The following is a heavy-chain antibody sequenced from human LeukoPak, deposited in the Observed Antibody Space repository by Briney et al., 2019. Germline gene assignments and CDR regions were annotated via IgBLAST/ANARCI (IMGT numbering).Heavy chain of an antibody. CDR2: IYHSGST. J-gene: IGHJ3*02. CDR1: GYSISSGYY. Sequence: KPSETLSLTCTVSGYSISSGYYWGWIRQPPGKGLEWIGSIYHSGSTYYNPSLKSRVTISVDTPKNQFSLKLSSVTAADTAVYYYARVFGQRSSWYGGDAFDIWGQGTMVTVPS. CDR3: ARVFGQRSSWYGGDAFDI. V-gene: IGHV4-38-2*02. D-gene: IGHD6-13*01.